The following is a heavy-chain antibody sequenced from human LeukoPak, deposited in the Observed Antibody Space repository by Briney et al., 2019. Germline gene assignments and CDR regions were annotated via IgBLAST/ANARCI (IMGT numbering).Heavy chain of an antibody. V-gene: IGHV3-48*03. CDR1: GFNFSSYE. Sequence: GGSLRLSCAASGFNFSSYEMNWVRQAPGKGLEWVSYISSSGSTIYYADSVKGRFTISRDNAKNSLYLQMNSLRAEDTAVYYCARGEQQLVPFDYWGQGTLVTVSS. CDR3: ARGEQQLVPFDY. CDR2: ISSSGSTI. D-gene: IGHD6-13*01. J-gene: IGHJ4*02.